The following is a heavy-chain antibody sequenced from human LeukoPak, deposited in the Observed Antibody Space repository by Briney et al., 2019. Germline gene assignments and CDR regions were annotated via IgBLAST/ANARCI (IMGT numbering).Heavy chain of an antibody. CDR1: GYTFTSYD. Sequence: ASVKVSCKASGYTFTSYDINWVRQATGQGLEWMGWMNPNSGNTGYAQKFQGRVTMTRNTSISTAYMELSSLRSDDTAVYYCARDFEQQLVPGDWGQGTLVTVSS. CDR3: ARDFEQQLVPGD. J-gene: IGHJ4*02. D-gene: IGHD6-13*01. CDR2: MNPNSGNT. V-gene: IGHV1-8*01.